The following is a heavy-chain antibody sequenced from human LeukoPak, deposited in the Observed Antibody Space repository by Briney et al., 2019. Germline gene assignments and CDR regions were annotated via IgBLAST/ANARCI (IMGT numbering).Heavy chain of an antibody. J-gene: IGHJ3*02. Sequence: GGSLRLSCAASAFTFSSYSMNWVRPAPGKGLGVVSSLYCNSSYISYADSVKGRFTISTDNAKNSLYLQMNSLRPDDTAVYYCARDSLISYDSSGYYYPGAFDIWGQGTMVSVSS. CDR2: LYCNSSYI. CDR1: AFTFSSYS. V-gene: IGHV3-21*01. CDR3: ARDSLISYDSSGYYYPGAFDI. D-gene: IGHD3-22*01.